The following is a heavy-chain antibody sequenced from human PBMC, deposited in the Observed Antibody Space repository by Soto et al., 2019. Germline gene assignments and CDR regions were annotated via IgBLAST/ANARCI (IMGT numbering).Heavy chain of an antibody. D-gene: IGHD3-22*01. Sequence: GGSLRLSCAASGFTFSSYGMHWVRQAPGKGLEWVAVIWYDGSNKYYADSVKGRFTISRDNSKNTLYLQMNSLRAEDXXVXYCARDPLYYYDSSGYYYEVGWFDPWGQGTLVTVSS. V-gene: IGHV3-33*01. CDR3: ARDPLYYYDSSGYYYEVGWFDP. CDR1: GFTFSSYG. CDR2: IWYDGSNK. J-gene: IGHJ5*02.